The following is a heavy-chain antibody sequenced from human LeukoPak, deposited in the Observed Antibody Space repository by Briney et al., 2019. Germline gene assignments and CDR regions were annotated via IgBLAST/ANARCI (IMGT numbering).Heavy chain of an antibody. D-gene: IGHD5-18*01. V-gene: IGHV3-21*01. CDR1: GFTFSSYS. Sequence: GGSLRPSCAASGFTFSSYSMNLVRQAPGKWLEWASSISSSSSYIYYGDSVKGRFTISRDYAKNSVYLQMNSLRAEDTAVYYCARALGYSYGPNPFDYWGQGTLVTVSS. J-gene: IGHJ4*02. CDR3: ARALGYSYGPNPFDY. CDR2: ISSSSSYI.